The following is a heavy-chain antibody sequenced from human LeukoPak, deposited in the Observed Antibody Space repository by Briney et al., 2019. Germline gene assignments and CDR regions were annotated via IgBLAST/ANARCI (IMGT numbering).Heavy chain of an antibody. D-gene: IGHD6-19*01. Sequence: SETLSLTCTVSGVSISSYYWSWIRQPPGKGLEWIGYIYYSGSTNYNPSLKSRVTISVDKSKNQFSLKLSSVTAADTAVYYCARTPGIAVAGHAFDIWGQGTMVTVSS. CDR3: ARTPGIAVAGHAFDI. CDR2: IYYSGST. CDR1: GVSISSYY. V-gene: IGHV4-59*12. J-gene: IGHJ3*02.